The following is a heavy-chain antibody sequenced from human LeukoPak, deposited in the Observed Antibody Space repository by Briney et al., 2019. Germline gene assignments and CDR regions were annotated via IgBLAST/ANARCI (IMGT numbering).Heavy chain of an antibody. J-gene: IGHJ4*02. CDR1: DFSFSAYS. CDR3: VRAGTAARLGMGFDS. Sequence: PGGSLRLSCTASDFSFSAYSMNCVRQAPGKGREWFSTISASDSSSYIYYADSVKGRFTISRDNAKNSLNLQMNSLRVEDTAVYYCVRAGTAARLGMGFDSWAREPWSPSPQ. CDR2: ISASDSSSYI. V-gene: IGHV3-21*01. D-gene: IGHD6-6*01.